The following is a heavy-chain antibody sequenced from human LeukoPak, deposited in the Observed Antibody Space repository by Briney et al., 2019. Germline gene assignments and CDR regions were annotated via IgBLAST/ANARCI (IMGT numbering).Heavy chain of an antibody. CDR3: ARDGYYYDSSGLDY. J-gene: IGHJ4*02. CDR2: ISGSGGST. V-gene: IGHV3-23*01. D-gene: IGHD3-22*01. CDR1: GFTFSSYA. Sequence: QPGGSLRLSCAASGFTFSSYAMSWVRQAPGKGLEWVSAISGSGGSTYYADSVKGRFTISRDNSKNTLYLQMNSLRAEDTAVYYCARDGYYYDSSGLDYWGQGALVTVSS.